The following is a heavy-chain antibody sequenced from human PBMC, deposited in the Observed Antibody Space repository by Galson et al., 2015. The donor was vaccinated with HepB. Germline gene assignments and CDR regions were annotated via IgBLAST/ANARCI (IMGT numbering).Heavy chain of an antibody. D-gene: IGHD3-10*01. V-gene: IGHV1-46*01. CDR2: INPSGGST. Sequence: SVKVSCKASGYTFTSYYMHWVRQAPGQGLEWMGIINPSGGSTSYAQKFQGRVTMTRDTSTSTVYMELSSLRSEDTAVYYCARDPSGPRPNITMVRGVIIRTYEEDYYYYMDVWGKGTTVTVSS. CDR1: GYTFTSYY. J-gene: IGHJ6*03. CDR3: ARDPSGPRPNITMVRGVIIRTYEEDYYYYMDV.